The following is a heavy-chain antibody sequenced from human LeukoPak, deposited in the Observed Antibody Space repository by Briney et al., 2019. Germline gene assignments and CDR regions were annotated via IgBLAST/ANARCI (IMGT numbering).Heavy chain of an antibody. J-gene: IGHJ3*02. CDR1: GFTFSSYW. V-gene: IGHV3-7*01. Sequence: GGSLRLSCAASGFTFSSYWMSWARQAPGKGLEWVANIKQDGSEKYYVDSVKGRFTISRDNAKNSLYLQMNSLRAEDTAVYYCARDRGWELLSWAAFDIWGQGTMVTVSS. D-gene: IGHD1-26*01. CDR2: IKQDGSEK. CDR3: ARDRGWELLSWAAFDI.